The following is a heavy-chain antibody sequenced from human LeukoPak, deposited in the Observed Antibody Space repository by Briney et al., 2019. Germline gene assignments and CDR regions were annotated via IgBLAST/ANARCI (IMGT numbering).Heavy chain of an antibody. D-gene: IGHD3-3*01. V-gene: IGHV3-53*01. CDR1: GFTVSSNY. Sequence: GGSLRLSCAASGFTVSSNYMSWVRQAPGKGLEWVSVIYSGGSTYYADSVKGRFTISRDNSKNTLHLQMNSLRAEDTAVYYCARGGYYDFWSGRDYGMDVWGQGSTVTVSS. CDR3: ARGGYYDFWSGRDYGMDV. J-gene: IGHJ6*02. CDR2: IYSGGST.